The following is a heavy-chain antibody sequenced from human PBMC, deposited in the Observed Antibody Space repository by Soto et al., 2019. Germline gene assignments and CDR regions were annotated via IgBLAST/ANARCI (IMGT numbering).Heavy chain of an antibody. Sequence: SETLSLTCGVSGYSLTSGYHWGWIRQPPGKGLERIGTIYHSGTTYYNPSLMSRVTMSVDTSKNQFSLKVTSATAADTAVYFCVRVYGRSSCFFDSWGQGTLVTVS. V-gene: IGHV4-38-2*01. CDR3: VRVYGRSSCFFDS. CDR1: GYSLTSGYH. D-gene: IGHD6-6*01. CDR2: IYHSGTT. J-gene: IGHJ4*02.